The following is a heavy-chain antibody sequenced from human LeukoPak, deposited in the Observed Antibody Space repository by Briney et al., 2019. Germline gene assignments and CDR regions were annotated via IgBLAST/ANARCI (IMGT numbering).Heavy chain of an antibody. V-gene: IGHV1-2*02. CDR1: GYTFTGYY. CDR2: INPNSGGT. Sequence: GASVKVSCKASGYTFTGYYMHWVGQAPGQGLGWMGWINPNSGGTNCRVTMTGDTSISTAYMELSRLRSDDTAVYYCARGVVRGAIHIWGQGTMVTVSS. D-gene: IGHD3-10*01. CDR3: ARGVVRGAIHI. J-gene: IGHJ3*02.